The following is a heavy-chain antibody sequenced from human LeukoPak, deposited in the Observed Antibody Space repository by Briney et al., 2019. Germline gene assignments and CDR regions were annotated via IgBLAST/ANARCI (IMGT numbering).Heavy chain of an antibody. J-gene: IGHJ5*02. CDR3: ARPITDIVVVPAATEAGWFDP. CDR1: GYTFTSYG. V-gene: IGHV1-18*01. D-gene: IGHD2-2*01. CDR2: ISAYNGNT. Sequence: ASVKVSCKASGYTFTSYGISWVRQAPGQGLEWMGWISAYNGNTNYAQKPQGRVTMTTDTSTSTAYMELRSLRSDDTAVYYCARPITDIVVVPAATEAGWFDPWGQGTLVTVSS.